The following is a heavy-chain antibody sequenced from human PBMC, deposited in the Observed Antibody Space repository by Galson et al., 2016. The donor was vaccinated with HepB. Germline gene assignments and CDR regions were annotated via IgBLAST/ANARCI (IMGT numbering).Heavy chain of an antibody. CDR1: GGSINSYY. CDR2: VYYSGST. Sequence: SETLSLTCSVPGGSINSYYWSWIRQPPGKGLEWIGYVYYSGSTNYNPSFKTRVNISVDTSKSQFYLKLNSVTAADTAIYYCARDREITMRAFDIWGQGTMVTVSS. V-gene: IGHV4-4*08. CDR3: ARDREITMRAFDI. J-gene: IGHJ3*02. D-gene: IGHD3-22*01.